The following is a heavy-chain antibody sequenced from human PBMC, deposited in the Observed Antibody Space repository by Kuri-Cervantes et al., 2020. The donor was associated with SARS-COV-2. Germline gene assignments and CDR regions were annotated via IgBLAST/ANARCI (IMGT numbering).Heavy chain of an antibody. Sequence: ESLKISCTVSGGSISSGGYYWSWIRQPPGRGLQWLGEINHSGSTNYYRSLKIRVTIAVDTSKNQFTLTLSSVTAAATAVYYRARGRIAVAYNWFDPWGQGTLVTVSS. CDR1: GGSISSGGYY. CDR2: INHSGST. J-gene: IGHJ5*02. D-gene: IGHD6-13*01. CDR3: ARGRIAVAYNWFDP. V-gene: IGHV4-39*06.